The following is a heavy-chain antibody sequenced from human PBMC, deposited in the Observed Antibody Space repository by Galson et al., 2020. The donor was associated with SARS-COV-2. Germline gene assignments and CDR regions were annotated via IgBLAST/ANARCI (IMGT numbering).Heavy chain of an antibody. CDR2: INGNGGGT. CDR1: GFSFSSYA. D-gene: IGHD3-10*01. Sequence: GGSLRLSCAASGFSFSSYAMGWVRQAPGKGLEWVSAINGNGGGTFYADSVRGRFIISRDMSKNVLSLQMNRLRPDDTAVYYCVKDRGDYADCFTYCLESWGRGTQVTVAS. CDR3: VKDRGDYADCFTYCLES. V-gene: IGHV3-23*01. J-gene: IGHJ4*02.